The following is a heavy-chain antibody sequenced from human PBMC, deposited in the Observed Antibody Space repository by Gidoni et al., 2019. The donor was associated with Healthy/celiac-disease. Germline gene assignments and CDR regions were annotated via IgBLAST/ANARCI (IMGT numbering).Heavy chain of an antibody. CDR1: GYSFTSYW. Sequence: EVQLLQSGAEVKKPWESLKISCKGSGYSFTSYWIAWVRQMHGKGLECMGNIYPGDSDIRYSTSFQGKVTISADKYISTAYLQWSSLKASDTDMYYCARLPSYGDYAEYFDYWGKGTLVTVSS. D-gene: IGHD4-17*01. J-gene: IGHJ4*02. CDR3: ARLPSYGDYAEYFDY. CDR2: IYPGDSDI. V-gene: IGHV5-51*01.